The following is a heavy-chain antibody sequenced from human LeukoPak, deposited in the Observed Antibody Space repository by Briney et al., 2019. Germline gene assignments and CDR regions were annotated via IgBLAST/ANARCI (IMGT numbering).Heavy chain of an antibody. CDR2: IYYSGST. CDR1: GDSSSIYY. D-gene: IGHD6-13*01. Sequence: SETLSLTCTVSGDSSSIYYWSWIRQPPGKGLEWIGYIYYSGSTNYNPSLKSRDTISVDTSKNQFSLKLSSVTAADTAVYYCARRVGDYSSSWYGAYYFDYWGQGTLVTVSS. J-gene: IGHJ4*02. V-gene: IGHV4-59*08. CDR3: ARRVGDYSSSWYGAYYFDY.